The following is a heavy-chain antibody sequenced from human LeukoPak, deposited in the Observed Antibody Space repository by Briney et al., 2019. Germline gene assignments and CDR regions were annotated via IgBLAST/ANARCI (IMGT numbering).Heavy chain of an antibody. D-gene: IGHD3-10*01. V-gene: IGHV4-39*07. CDR2: IYYSGST. CDR3: ARGSWQVAEEVY. Sequence: PSETLSLTCTVSGGSISSRSYYWGWIRQPPGKGLEWIGSIYYSGSTYYNPSLKSRVTISVDTSKNQFSLKLTSVTAADTAVYYCARGSWQVAEEVYWGQGALVTVSS. J-gene: IGHJ4*02. CDR1: GGSISSRSYY.